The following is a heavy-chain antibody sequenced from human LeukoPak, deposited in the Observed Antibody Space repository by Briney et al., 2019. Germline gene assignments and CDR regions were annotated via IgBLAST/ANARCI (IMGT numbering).Heavy chain of an antibody. V-gene: IGHV3-30*18. D-gene: IGHD3-10*01. CDR3: AKGANYYGSGSYEGY. J-gene: IGHJ4*02. CDR1: GFTFSSYG. Sequence: GRSLRLSCAASGFTFSSYGTHWVRQAPGKGLEWVAVISYDGSNKYYADSVKGRFTISRDNSKNTLYLQMNSLRAEDTAVYYCAKGANYYGSGSYEGYWGQGTLVTVSS. CDR2: ISYDGSNK.